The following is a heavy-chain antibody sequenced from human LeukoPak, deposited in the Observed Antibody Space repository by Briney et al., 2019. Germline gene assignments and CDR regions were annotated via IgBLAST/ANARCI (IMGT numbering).Heavy chain of an antibody. CDR2: INHSGST. J-gene: IGHJ4*02. CDR3: ASRDGYNLSGD. V-gene: IGHV4-34*01. D-gene: IGHD5-24*01. Sequence: PSETLSLTCAVYGGSFSGYYWSWIRQPPGNGLEWIGEINHSGSTNYNPSLKSRVTISVDTSKNQFSLKLSSVTAADTAVYYCASRDGYNLSGDWGQGTLVTVSS. CDR1: GGSFSGYY.